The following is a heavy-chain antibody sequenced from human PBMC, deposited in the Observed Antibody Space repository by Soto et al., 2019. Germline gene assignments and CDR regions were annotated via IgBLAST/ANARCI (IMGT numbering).Heavy chain of an antibody. CDR3: ARPHGIAVAGTEWAFYI. J-gene: IGHJ3*02. D-gene: IGHD6-19*01. V-gene: IGHV1-69*02. CDR2: IIPILGIA. Sequence: ASVKVSCKASGCTFSSYTISWVRQAPGQGLEWMGRIIPILGIANYAQKFQGRVTITADKSTSTAYMELSSLRSEDTAVYYCARPHGIAVAGTEWAFYIWGQGTMVTVSS. CDR1: GCTFSSYT.